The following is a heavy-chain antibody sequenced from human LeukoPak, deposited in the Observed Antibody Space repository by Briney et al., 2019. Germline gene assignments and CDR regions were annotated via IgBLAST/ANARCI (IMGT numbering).Heavy chain of an antibody. D-gene: IGHD2-2*01. V-gene: IGHV3-30*14. CDR1: GFTFSTYT. J-gene: IGHJ4*02. CDR3: ARSLPATREPQAIDY. CDR2: ISHDGNTK. Sequence: GGSLRLSCTASGFTFSTYTMHWVRQAPGKGLEWVTVISHDGNTKHYADSVKGRFTISRDNSKNSLYLQMNSPRAEDTAFYSCARSLPATREPQAIDYWGQGTLVTVSS.